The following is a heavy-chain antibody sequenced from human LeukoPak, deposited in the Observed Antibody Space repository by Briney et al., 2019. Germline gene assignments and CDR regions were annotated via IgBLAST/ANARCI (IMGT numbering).Heavy chain of an antibody. CDR2: IWFDGSNK. Sequence: GRSLRLSCAASGFTFSSYGMHWVRQAPGKGLEWVALIWFDGSNKYYADSVKGRFTISRDNSENTLYLQMDSLRDEDMAVYYCARDRGYSYGHSFDYWGQGTLVTVSS. D-gene: IGHD5-18*01. V-gene: IGHV3-33*01. CDR3: ARDRGYSYGHSFDY. J-gene: IGHJ4*02. CDR1: GFTFSSYG.